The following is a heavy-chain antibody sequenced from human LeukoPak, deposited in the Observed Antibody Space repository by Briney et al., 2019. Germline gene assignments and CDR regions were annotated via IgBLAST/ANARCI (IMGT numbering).Heavy chain of an antibody. V-gene: IGHV4-34*01. CDR3: ARQTGSGLFILP. Sequence: SEALSLTCAVYGGSFNDNYWTWIRQPPGKGLEWIGEINHSGSTNYNPSLKSQVSISIDTSKNQFSLRLTSVTAADTAVYYCARQTGSGLFILPGGQGTLVTVSS. CDR2: INHSGST. D-gene: IGHD3/OR15-3a*01. CDR1: GGSFNDNY. J-gene: IGHJ4*02.